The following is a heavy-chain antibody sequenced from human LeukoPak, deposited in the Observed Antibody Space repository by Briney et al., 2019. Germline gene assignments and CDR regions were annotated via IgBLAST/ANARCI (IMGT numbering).Heavy chain of an antibody. CDR1: AVSSSRYY. J-gene: IGHJ3*02. CDR3: ARDLKIGSSWSDAFDI. V-gene: IGHV4-59*01. CDR2: IYYSGGT. D-gene: IGHD6-13*01. Sequence: SENLSLTSTVAAVSSSRYYWSCVWQPPWGRLKWRWYIYYSGGTNYNPSLKSRVTISVDTSTTQFSLKLSSVTAADTAVYYCARDLKIGSSWSDAFDIWGQGKMVTVSS.